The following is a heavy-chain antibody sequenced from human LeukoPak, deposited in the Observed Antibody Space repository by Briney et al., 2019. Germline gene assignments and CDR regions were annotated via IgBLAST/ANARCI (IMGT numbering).Heavy chain of an antibody. D-gene: IGHD3-9*01. CDR3: AKDVGELRYFDWFSGSYYFDY. CDR1: GFTFSSYA. Sequence: GGSLRLPCAASGFTFSSYAMSWVRQAPGKGLEWVSAISGSGGSTYYADSVKGRFTISRDNSKNTLYLQMNSLRAEDTAVYYCAKDVGELRYFDWFSGSYYFDYWGQGTLVTVSS. V-gene: IGHV3-23*01. J-gene: IGHJ4*02. CDR2: ISGSGGST.